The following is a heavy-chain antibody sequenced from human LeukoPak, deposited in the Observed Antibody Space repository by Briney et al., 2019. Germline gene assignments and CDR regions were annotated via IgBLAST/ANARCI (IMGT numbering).Heavy chain of an antibody. J-gene: IGHJ4*02. CDR1: GFTFDDYA. Sequence: GGSQRLSCVASGFTFDDYAMHWVRQAPGKGLEWVSGIGWKSNTISYADSVKGRFTISRDNAKNSVFLQMNSLRAEDTAVYYCARGVGVTNYWGQGTLVTVSS. CDR3: ARGVGVTNY. CDR2: IGWKSNTI. V-gene: IGHV3-9*01. D-gene: IGHD1-26*01.